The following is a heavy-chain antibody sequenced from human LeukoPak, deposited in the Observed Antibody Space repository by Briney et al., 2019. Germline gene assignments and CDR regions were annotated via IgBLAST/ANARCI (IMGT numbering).Heavy chain of an antibody. J-gene: IGHJ5*02. D-gene: IGHD3-3*01. CDR3: AREGRRITIFGVVRTNWFDP. V-gene: IGHV4-59*11. Sequence: SETLSLTCAVSDDSFSSHYWTWIRQPPGQGLEWIGYISYTGSTNYNPSLKSRVTISVDTSKNQFSLKLSSVTAAGTAVYYCAREGRRITIFGVVRTNWFDPWGQGTLVTVSS. CDR1: DDSFSSHY. CDR2: ISYTGST.